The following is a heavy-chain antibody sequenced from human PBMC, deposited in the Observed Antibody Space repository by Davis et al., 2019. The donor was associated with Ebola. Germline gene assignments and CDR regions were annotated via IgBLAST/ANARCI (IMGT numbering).Heavy chain of an antibody. CDR2: INPNSGGT. D-gene: IGHD6-13*01. CDR1: GYTFTGYY. J-gene: IGHJ5*02. Sequence: ASVKVSCKASGYTFTGYYMHWVRQAPGQGLEWMGWINPNSGGTNYAQKFQGRVTMTRDTSISTAYMELSRLRSDDTAVYYCARSALSIRGSSWRGWFDPWGQGTLVTVSS. V-gene: IGHV1-2*02. CDR3: ARSALSIRGSSWRGWFDP.